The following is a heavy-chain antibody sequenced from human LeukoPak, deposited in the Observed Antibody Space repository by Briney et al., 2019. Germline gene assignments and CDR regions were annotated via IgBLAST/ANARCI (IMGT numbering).Heavy chain of an antibody. CDR2: IYYSGST. Sequence: PSETLSLTCAVYGGSFSGYYWSWIRQHPGKGLEWIGYIYYSGSTYYNPSLKSRVTISVDTSKNQFSLKLSSVTAADTAVYYCARVPLYCSGGSCQSDAFDIWGQGTMVTVSS. V-gene: IGHV4-31*11. CDR3: ARVPLYCSGGSCQSDAFDI. D-gene: IGHD2-15*01. CDR1: GGSFSGYY. J-gene: IGHJ3*02.